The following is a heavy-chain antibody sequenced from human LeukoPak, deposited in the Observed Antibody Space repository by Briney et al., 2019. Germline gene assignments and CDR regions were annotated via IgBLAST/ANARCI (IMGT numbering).Heavy chain of an antibody. V-gene: IGHV3-9*03. Sequence: GGSLRLSCTASGFTFDDYAMHWVRQAPGKGLEWVSGISWNSGSIGYADSVKGRFTISRDNAKTSLYLQMNSLRAEDMALYYCAKDTDLYYDSSGGLDYWGQGTLVTVSS. CDR2: ISWNSGSI. CDR1: GFTFDDYA. J-gene: IGHJ4*02. D-gene: IGHD3-22*01. CDR3: AKDTDLYYDSSGGLDY.